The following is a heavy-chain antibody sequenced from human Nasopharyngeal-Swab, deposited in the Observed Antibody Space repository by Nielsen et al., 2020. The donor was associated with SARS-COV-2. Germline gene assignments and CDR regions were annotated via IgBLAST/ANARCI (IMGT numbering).Heavy chain of an antibody. J-gene: IGHJ4*02. CDR3: ARDGRRDGYSPFDY. Sequence: WIRQPPGKGLEWIGHIYYSGSTYYNPSLKSRVTISVDTSKNQFSLKLSSVTAADTAVYYCARDGRRDGYSPFDYWGQGTLVTVSS. CDR2: IYYSGST. D-gene: IGHD5-24*01. V-gene: IGHV4-31*02.